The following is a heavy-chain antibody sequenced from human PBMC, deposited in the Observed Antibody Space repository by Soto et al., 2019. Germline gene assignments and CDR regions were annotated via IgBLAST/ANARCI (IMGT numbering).Heavy chain of an antibody. CDR1: GGSISSGDYY. CDR2: IYHRGST. V-gene: IGHV4-30-4*01. J-gene: IGHJ5*02. D-gene: IGHD1-1*01. Sequence: SETLSLTCSVYGGSISSGDYYWSWIRQPPGKGLEWLGYIYHRGSTYYNPSPKPRVTISVDTSKNQLSLKLRSVTAADTAVYYFAREVIWVQFSEVWFDPWGQGALVTVSS. CDR3: AREVIWVQFSEVWFDP.